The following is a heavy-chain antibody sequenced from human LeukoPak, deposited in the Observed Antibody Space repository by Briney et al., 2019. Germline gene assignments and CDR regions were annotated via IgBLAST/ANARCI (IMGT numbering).Heavy chain of an antibody. CDR2: INHSGST. J-gene: IGHJ4*02. V-gene: IGHV4-34*01. CDR1: GGSFSGYY. D-gene: IGHD1-1*01. Sequence: TLSLTCAVYGGSFSGYYWTWIRQPPGRGLEWIGEINHSGSTNYNPSLKSRVTISVDTSKNQFSLKLSSVTAADTAVYYCARGRKLPALDFDYWGQGTLVTVSS. CDR3: ARGRKLPALDFDY.